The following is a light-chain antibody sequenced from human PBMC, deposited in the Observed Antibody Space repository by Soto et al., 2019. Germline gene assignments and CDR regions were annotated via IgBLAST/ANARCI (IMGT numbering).Light chain of an antibody. CDR3: QMRNNWALWT. CDR1: QSFSSY. J-gene: IGKJ1*01. CDR2: DAS. V-gene: IGKV3-11*01. Sequence: EIVLTQTPATLSLYPGGRATRSCRASQSFSSYLAWYQQQPGQAPRLLINDASNRATGVLARFSSSGSGTDVSLTISSLEPEDFAVYYCQMRNNWALWTFGEGTKVDIK.